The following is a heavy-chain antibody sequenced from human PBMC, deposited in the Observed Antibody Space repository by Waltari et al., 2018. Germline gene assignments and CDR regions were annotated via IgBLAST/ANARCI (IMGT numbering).Heavy chain of an antibody. CDR2: IYYSGST. V-gene: IGHV4-59*01. CDR1: GGSISSYY. J-gene: IGHJ6*02. CDR3: ARSTTIFGVWGMDV. D-gene: IGHD3-3*01. Sequence: QVQLQESGPGLVKPSETLSLTCTVSGGSISSYYWSWIRRPPGKGLEWIGYIYYSGSTNYNPSLKSRVTISVDTSKNQFSLKLSSVTAADTAVYYCARSTTIFGVWGMDVWGQGTTVTVSS.